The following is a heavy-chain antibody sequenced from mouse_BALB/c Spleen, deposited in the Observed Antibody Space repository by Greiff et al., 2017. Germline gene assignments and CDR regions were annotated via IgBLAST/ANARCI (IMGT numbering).Heavy chain of an antibody. D-gene: IGHD1-2*01. J-gene: IGHJ4*01. Sequence: QVQLKESGPGLVAPSQSLSITCTVSGFSLTSYGVHWVRQPPGKGLEWLGVIWAGGSTNYNSALMSRLSISKDNSKSQVLLKMNRLQTDDTAMYYCARDYSLLRGYAMDYWGQGTSVTVSS. CDR2: IWAGGST. CDR3: ARDYSLLRGYAMDY. V-gene: IGHV2-9*02. CDR1: GFSLTSYG.